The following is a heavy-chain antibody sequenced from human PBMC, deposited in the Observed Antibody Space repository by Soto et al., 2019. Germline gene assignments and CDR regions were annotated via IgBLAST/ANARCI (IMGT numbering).Heavy chain of an antibody. D-gene: IGHD6-19*01. V-gene: IGHV4-61*08. Sequence: LTCTVSGDPVSSGGYYWSWIRQPPGKGLEWIGYIYSSGSANYNPSLKSRVTISRDTSKNQISLKVASVTAADTAGYYCARGFSSVSMDAWGQGTTVTVSS. CDR1: GDPVSSGGYY. CDR2: IYSSGSA. CDR3: ARGFSSVSMDA. J-gene: IGHJ6*02.